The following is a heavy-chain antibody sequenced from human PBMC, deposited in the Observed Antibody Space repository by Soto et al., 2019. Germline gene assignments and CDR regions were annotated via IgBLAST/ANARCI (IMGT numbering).Heavy chain of an antibody. CDR1: GFTFSSYS. V-gene: IGHV3-48*02. CDR2: ISSSSSTI. CDR3: ARRGTGLPKYYYDSSGYYGYYFDY. Sequence: GGSLRLSCAASGFTFSSYSMNWVRQAPGKGLEWVSYISSSSSTIYYADSVKGRFTISRDNAKNSLYLQMNSLRDEDTAVYYCARRGTGLPKYYYDSSGYYGYYFDYWGQGTLVTVSS. D-gene: IGHD3-22*01. J-gene: IGHJ4*02.